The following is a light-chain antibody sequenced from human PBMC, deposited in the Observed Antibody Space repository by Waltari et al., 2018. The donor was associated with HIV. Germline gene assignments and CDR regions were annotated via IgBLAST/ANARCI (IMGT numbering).Light chain of an antibody. CDR1: QNIDRN. CDR2: GTY. Sequence: EIVMTQSPATLSLSPWDGATLSCRASQNIDRNLAWYQQKPGQSPRLLIYGTYTRATGIPAKFSGSGSGTEFTLTVSSLQSEDFALYYCQQYNDWPYTFGQGTKL. J-gene: IGKJ2*01. V-gene: IGKV3-15*01. CDR3: QQYNDWPYT.